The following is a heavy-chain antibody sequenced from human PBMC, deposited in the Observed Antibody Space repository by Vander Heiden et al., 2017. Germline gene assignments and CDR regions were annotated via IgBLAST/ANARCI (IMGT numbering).Heavy chain of an antibody. D-gene: IGHD2-8*01. Sequence: EVQLVEYGGGLVNPGGSLTLSCQASGFTLSTYSLNWVRQAPGKGLEWVSSITSSRSDIYYADSVKGRFTIPRDNAKNSLYLQMNSLRAEDSAVYYCARDGVGNYGMDVWGQGTTVTVSS. CDR1: GFTLSTYS. J-gene: IGHJ6*02. CDR3: ARDGVGNYGMDV. CDR2: ITSSRSDI. V-gene: IGHV3-21*06.